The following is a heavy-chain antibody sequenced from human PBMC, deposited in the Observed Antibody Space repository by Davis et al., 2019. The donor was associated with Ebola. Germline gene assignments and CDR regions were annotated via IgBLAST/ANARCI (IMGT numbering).Heavy chain of an antibody. J-gene: IGHJ4*02. V-gene: IGHV1-2*06. CDR3: ARGDCSGGSCCVDY. CDR2: INPNSGGT. CDR1: GYTFTGYY. Sequence: ASVKVSCKASGYTFTGYYMHWVRQAPGQGLEWMGRINPNSGGTNYAQKFQGRVTMTRDTSISTAYMELSRLRSEDTAVYYCARGDCSGGSCCVDYWGQGTLVTVSS. D-gene: IGHD2-15*01.